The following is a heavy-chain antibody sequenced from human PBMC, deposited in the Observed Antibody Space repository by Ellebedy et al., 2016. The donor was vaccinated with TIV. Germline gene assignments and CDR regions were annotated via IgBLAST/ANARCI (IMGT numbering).Heavy chain of an antibody. D-gene: IGHD2-21*02. V-gene: IGHV4-30-4*01. Sequence: MPSETLSLTCSVSGDSISSGNYYWSWVRQPPGKGLEWIGYIFYSGTTSYNPSLKSRLTVSVDTSKNQFSLKLSSVTAADTAVYYCARVSCGGDCYSFDYWGQGTLVTVSS. CDR1: GDSISSGNYY. CDR2: IFYSGTT. CDR3: ARVSCGGDCYSFDY. J-gene: IGHJ4*02.